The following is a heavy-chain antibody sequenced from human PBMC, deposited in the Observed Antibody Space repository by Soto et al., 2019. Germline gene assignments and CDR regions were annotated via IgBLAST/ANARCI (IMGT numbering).Heavy chain of an antibody. D-gene: IGHD3-3*01. V-gene: IGHV1-2*02. J-gene: IGHJ6*02. CDR3: AIPVWSGYYLYYGMDV. Sequence: ASVKVSCKASGYTFTGYYMHWVRQAPGQGLEWMGWINPNSGGTNYAQKFQGRVTMTRDTSISTAYMEPSRLRSDDTAVYYCAIPVWSGYYLYYGMDVWGQGTTVTVSS. CDR1: GYTFTGYY. CDR2: INPNSGGT.